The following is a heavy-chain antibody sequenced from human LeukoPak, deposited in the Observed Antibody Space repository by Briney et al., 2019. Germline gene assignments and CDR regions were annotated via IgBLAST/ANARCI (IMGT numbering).Heavy chain of an antibody. Sequence: GGSLRLSCVATGFTFNTYEMNWVRQAPGKGLEWVSYISSSGSTIYYADSVKGRFTISRDNSKDTLYLQINNPRVEDTAVYYCAKRYYDFPLDYWGQGTLVTVSS. CDR1: GFTFNTYE. D-gene: IGHD3-3*01. CDR2: ISSSGSTI. J-gene: IGHJ4*02. CDR3: AKRYYDFPLDY. V-gene: IGHV3-48*03.